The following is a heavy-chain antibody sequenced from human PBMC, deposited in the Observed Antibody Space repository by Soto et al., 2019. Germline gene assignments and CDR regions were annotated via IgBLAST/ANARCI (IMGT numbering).Heavy chain of an antibody. V-gene: IGHV4-34*01. CDR1: GGSFSGYY. CDR3: ARGPPPRSSAAGTPIDY. D-gene: IGHD6-13*01. J-gene: IGHJ4*02. CDR2: INHSGST. Sequence: QVQLQQWGAGLLKPSETLSLTCAVYGGSFSGYYWSWIRQPPGKGLEWIGEINHSGSTNYNPSLKGRVPKSGAPPKNQFPLSLGLGPPAERAGIYWARGPPPRSSAAGTPIDYWGQGTLVTVSS.